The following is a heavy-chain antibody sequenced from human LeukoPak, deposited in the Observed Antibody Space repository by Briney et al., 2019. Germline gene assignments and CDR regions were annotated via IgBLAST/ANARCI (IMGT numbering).Heavy chain of an antibody. D-gene: IGHD6-19*01. CDR1: GGSISSYY. CDR3: ATAIAVANDAFDI. Sequence: SETLSLTCTVSGGSISSYYWSWIRQPPRKGLEWIGYINYSGSTNYNPSLKSRVTISVDTSKNQFSLKLSSVTAADTAVYYCATAIAVANDAFDIWGQGTMVTVSS. J-gene: IGHJ3*02. V-gene: IGHV4-59*01. CDR2: INYSGST.